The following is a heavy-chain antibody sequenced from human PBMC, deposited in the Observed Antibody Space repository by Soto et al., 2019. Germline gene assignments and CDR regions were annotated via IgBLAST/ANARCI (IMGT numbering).Heavy chain of an antibody. J-gene: IGHJ5*02. CDR1: GFTFNSYA. CDR3: AKGVTTIVATRSWFDH. CDR2: ISGSGRTT. D-gene: IGHD5-12*01. V-gene: IGHV3-23*01. Sequence: PGGSLRLSCAVSGFTFNSYAMNWVRQAPGKGLEWVSSISGSGRTTYYADAVKGRFTISRDNSKNTLFLQMNSLRSEDTAVYYCAKGVTTIVATRSWFDHWGQGTLVTVSS.